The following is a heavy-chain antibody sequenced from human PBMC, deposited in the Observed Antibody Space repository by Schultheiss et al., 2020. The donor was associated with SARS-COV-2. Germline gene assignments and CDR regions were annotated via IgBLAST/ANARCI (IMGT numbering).Heavy chain of an antibody. CDR2: ISSSSSYI. D-gene: IGHD2-2*01. J-gene: IGHJ6*02. V-gene: IGHV3-21*01. CDR1: GFTFSSYS. CDR3: ARDSRLPSLAVPGYYGMDV. Sequence: GESLKISCAASGFTFSSYSMNWVRQAPGKGLEWVSSISSSSSYIYYADSVKGRFTISRDNAKNSLYLQMNSLRAEDTAVYYCARDSRLPSLAVPGYYGMDVWGQGTTVTVSS.